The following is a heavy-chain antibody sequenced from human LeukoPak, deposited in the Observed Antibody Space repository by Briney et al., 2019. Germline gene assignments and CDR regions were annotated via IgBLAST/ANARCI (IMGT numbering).Heavy chain of an antibody. D-gene: IGHD6-19*01. CDR2: IYYSGST. CDR3: ARHHSSGWSPFDY. CDR1: GGSISSYY. J-gene: IGHJ4*02. V-gene: IGHV4-59*08. Sequence: SETLSLTRTVSGGSISSYYWSWIRQPPGKGLEWIGYIYYSGSTNYNPSLKSRVTISVDTSKNQFSLKLSSVTAADTAVYYCARHHSSGWSPFDYWGQGTLVTVSS.